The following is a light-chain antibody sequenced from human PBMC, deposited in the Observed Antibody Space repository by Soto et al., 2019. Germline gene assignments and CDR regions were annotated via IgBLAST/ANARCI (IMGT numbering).Light chain of an antibody. CDR3: QQYGSSPLT. Sequence: EIVLTQSPGTLSLSPGERATLSCRASQSVTSSYLAWYQLKPGQAPRLLIYGASSRATGIPDRFSGSGSGTDFTLTISRLEPEDFAVYYCQQYGSSPLTFGGGTKVEIK. CDR2: GAS. J-gene: IGKJ4*01. CDR1: QSVTSSY. V-gene: IGKV3-20*01.